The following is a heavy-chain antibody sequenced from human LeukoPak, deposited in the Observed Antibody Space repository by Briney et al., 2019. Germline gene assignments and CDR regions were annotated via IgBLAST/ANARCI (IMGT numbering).Heavy chain of an antibody. CDR2: IKQDGSEK. CDR1: GFTFSSYW. J-gene: IGHJ4*02. Sequence: PGGSLRLSCAASGFTFSSYWMSWVRQAPGKGLEWVANIKQDGSEKYYVDSVKGRFTISRDNAKNSLYLQMNSLRAEDRAVYYCARAYSSGWYAPDDFDYWGQGTLVRVPT. D-gene: IGHD6-19*01. V-gene: IGHV3-7*03. CDR3: ARAYSSGWYAPDDFDY.